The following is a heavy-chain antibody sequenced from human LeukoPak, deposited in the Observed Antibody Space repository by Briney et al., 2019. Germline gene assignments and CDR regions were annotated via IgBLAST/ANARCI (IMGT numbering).Heavy chain of an antibody. CDR2: INYSGST. D-gene: IGHD2-2*01. CDR3: ARQAAANSIDY. V-gene: IGHV4-59*08. J-gene: IGHJ4*02. CDR1: GGSISNYY. Sequence: SETLSLTCTVSGGSISNYYWSWIRQPPGKGLEWIGHINYSGSTTYNPSLKSRATISVDTSKNQFSLKLTSATAADTAVYYCARQAAANSIDYWGQGTVVTVSS.